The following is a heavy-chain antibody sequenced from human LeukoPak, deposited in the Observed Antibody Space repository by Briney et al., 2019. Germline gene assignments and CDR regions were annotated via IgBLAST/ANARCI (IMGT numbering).Heavy chain of an antibody. CDR2: INPNSGGT. J-gene: IGHJ3*02. CDR3: ARDPTYYYDSSGYYPI. Sequence: ASVKVSCKASGYTFTGYYMHWVRQAPGQGLEWMGRINPNSGGTNYAQKFQGRVTMTRDTSISTAYMELSRLRSDDTAVYYCARDPTYYYDSSGYYPIWAQGTMVTVSS. V-gene: IGHV1-2*06. CDR1: GYTFTGYY. D-gene: IGHD3-22*01.